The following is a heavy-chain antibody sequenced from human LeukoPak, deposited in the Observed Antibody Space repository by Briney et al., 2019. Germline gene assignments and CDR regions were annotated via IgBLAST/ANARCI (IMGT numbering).Heavy chain of an antibody. D-gene: IGHD6-13*01. CDR3: ARPVSAAGTVDY. Sequence: GGSLRLSCAASGFTFSSYSMDWVRQAPGKGLEWVSYISSSSSSRYYADSVEGRFTISRDNAKNSLYLQMNSLRAEDTAVYYCARPVSAAGTVDYWGQGTLVTVSS. CDR1: GFTFSSYS. CDR2: ISSSSSSR. J-gene: IGHJ4*02. V-gene: IGHV3-48*04.